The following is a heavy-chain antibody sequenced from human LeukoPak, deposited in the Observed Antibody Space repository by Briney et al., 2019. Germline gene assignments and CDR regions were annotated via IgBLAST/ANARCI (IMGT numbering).Heavy chain of an antibody. D-gene: IGHD1-26*01. CDR2: ISSNGGST. Sequence: PGGSLRLSCAASGFTFSSYAMPWVRQAPGKGLEYVSAISSNGGSTYYANSVKGRFTISRDNSKNTLYLQMGSLRAEDMAVYYCARMSGSYFPFDYWGQGTLVTVSS. CDR1: GFTFSSYA. J-gene: IGHJ4*02. CDR3: ARMSGSYFPFDY. V-gene: IGHV3-64*01.